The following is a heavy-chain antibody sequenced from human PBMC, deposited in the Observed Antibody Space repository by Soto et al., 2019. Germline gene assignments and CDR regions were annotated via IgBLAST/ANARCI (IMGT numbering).Heavy chain of an antibody. CDR1: GYTLTGYF. Sequence: ASVKVSCKASGYTLTGYFMHWLRQAPRQGLEWMGWINPYSGGADYAQSFQGRVTMTRDTSISTVYMELSRLRFDETAVYYCARVIRGAYYNSPLDTWGQGTVVTVSS. V-gene: IGHV1-2*02. CDR3: ARVIRGAYYNSPLDT. CDR2: INPYSGGA. D-gene: IGHD3-10*01. J-gene: IGHJ5*02.